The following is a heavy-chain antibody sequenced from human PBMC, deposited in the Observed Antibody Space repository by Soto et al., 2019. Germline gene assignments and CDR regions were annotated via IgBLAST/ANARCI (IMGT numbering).Heavy chain of an antibody. CDR1: GGLFSGYY. CDR2: INHSGST. Sequence: SEPLSLKCAVSGGLFSGYYWSWIRKPPGKGLEWIGEINHSGSTNYNPSLKSRVTISVDTSKNQFSLKLSSVTAADTAVYYCARGPTASYVPAIDYWGQGTLVTFSS. CDR3: ARGPTASYVPAIDY. V-gene: IGHV4-34*01. D-gene: IGHD2-21*02. J-gene: IGHJ4*02.